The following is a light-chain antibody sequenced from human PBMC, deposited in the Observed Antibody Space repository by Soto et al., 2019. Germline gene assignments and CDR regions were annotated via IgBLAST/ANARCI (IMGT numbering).Light chain of an antibody. CDR2: AAS. CDR3: RHYAHLSEA. J-gene: IGKJ1*01. CDR1: QSISYW. V-gene: IGKV1-5*01. Sequence: IQMTMKTSKLRRVVEDSTSRSSRASQSISYWLAWYQQKPGKAPKFLIYAASNLQSGVPSRFSVSGTGPEMTLAISLVMPDDFASYYIRHYAHLSEACGQGTKVDIK.